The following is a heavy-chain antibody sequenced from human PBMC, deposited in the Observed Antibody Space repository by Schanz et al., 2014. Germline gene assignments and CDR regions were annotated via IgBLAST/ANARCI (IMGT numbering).Heavy chain of an antibody. CDR2: ISVYNGKT. D-gene: IGHD3-16*01. V-gene: IGHV1-18*04. J-gene: IGHJ3*02. CDR1: GYTFTSYG. CDR3: ARGGRWLQSDAFDI. Sequence: QVQLVQSGTEVKKPGASVKVSCKASGYTFTSYGVIWVRQAPGQGLEWMGWISVYNGKTNYAQKFQGRVTMTTDTSTSTAYMELRSLRSDDTAVYYCARGGRWLQSDAFDIWGQGTMVTVSS.